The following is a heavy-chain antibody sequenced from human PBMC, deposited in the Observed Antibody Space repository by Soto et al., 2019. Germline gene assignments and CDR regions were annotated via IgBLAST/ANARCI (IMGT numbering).Heavy chain of an antibody. CDR1: GGSISGYY. D-gene: IGHD5-18*01. V-gene: IGHV4-59*01. CDR2: IFYSGST. CDR3: ARVEYSYAKTGADP. Sequence: SETLSLTCTVSGGSISGYYWSWMRQSPGKGLEWIGYIFYSGSTTYSPSLKSRVIMLVDSSKNQISLKLTSVTAADTAVYYCARVEYSYAKTGADPWGQGTLVTVSS. J-gene: IGHJ5*02.